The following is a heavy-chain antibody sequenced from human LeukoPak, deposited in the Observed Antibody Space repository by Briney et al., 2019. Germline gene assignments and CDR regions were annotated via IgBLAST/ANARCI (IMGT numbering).Heavy chain of an antibody. V-gene: IGHV3-7*05. J-gene: IGHJ6*02. CDR3: ARLRLQFAYGMDV. Sequence: ETLSLTCTVSGGSISNYYWSWVRQAPGKGLEWVANIKYDGSEKYYVDSVKGRFTISRDNAESSLYLQMNSLRAEDTAVYYCARLRLQFAYGMDVWGQGTTVTVSS. CDR1: GGSISNYY. CDR2: IKYDGSEK. D-gene: IGHD4-11*01.